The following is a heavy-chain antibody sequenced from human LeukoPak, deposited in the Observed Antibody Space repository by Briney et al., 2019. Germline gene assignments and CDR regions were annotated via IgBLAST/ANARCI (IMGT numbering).Heavy chain of an antibody. D-gene: IGHD5-24*01. CDR1: GGTFSSYA. V-gene: IGHV1-69*13. CDR2: IIPIFGTA. Sequence: SVKVSCKASGGTFSSYAISWVRQAPGQGLEWMGGIIPIFGTANYAQKFQGRVTITADESTSTAYMELSSQRSEDTAVYYCARGRRDGYYFDYWGQGALVTVSS. J-gene: IGHJ4*02. CDR3: ARGRRDGYYFDY.